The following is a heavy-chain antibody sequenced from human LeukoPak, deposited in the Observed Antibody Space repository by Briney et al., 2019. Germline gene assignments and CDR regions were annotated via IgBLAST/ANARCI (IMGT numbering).Heavy chain of an antibody. D-gene: IGHD6-13*01. V-gene: IGHV1-18*01. CDR1: GYTFTSYG. CDR3: AGDSSSWYFNWFDP. J-gene: IGHJ5*02. Sequence: GASVKVSCKASGYTFTSYGISWVRQAPGQGLEWMGWISAYNGNTNYAQKLQGRVTMTTDTSTSTAYMELRSLRSDDTAVYYCAGDSSSWYFNWFDPWGQETLVTVSS. CDR2: ISAYNGNT.